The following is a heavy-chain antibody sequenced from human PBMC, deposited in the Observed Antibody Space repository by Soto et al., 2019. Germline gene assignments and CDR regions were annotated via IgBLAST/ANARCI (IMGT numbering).Heavy chain of an antibody. CDR2: ISGSGGST. Sequence: EVQLLESRGGLVQPGGSLRLSCAASGFTFSSYAMSWVRQAPGKGLEWVSAISGSGGSTYYADSVKGRFTISRDNSKNTLYLQMNSLRAEDTAVYYCAKDQKDRGYSGSYPHYYYYGMDVWGQGTTVTVSS. CDR3: AKDQKDRGYSGSYPHYYYYGMDV. CDR1: GFTFSSYA. D-gene: IGHD5-12*01. J-gene: IGHJ6*02. V-gene: IGHV3-23*01.